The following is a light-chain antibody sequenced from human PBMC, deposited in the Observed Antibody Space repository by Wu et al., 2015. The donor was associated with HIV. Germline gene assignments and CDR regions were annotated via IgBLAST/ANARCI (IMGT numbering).Light chain of an antibody. CDR3: QQYGGSPIT. Sequence: EIILTQSPGLLSVSVGDSVTLSCRASQTITGNYLAWYQQKLGQAPRLLIYETSNRATGIPDRFGGSGSGTDFTLTIDRLEPEDFAVYSCQQYGGSPITLAKGHDLRFN. J-gene: IGKJ5*01. CDR1: QTITGNY. V-gene: IGKV3-20*01. CDR2: ETS.